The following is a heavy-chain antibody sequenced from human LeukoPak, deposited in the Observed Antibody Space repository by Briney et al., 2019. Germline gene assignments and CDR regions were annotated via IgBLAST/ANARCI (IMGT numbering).Heavy chain of an antibody. CDR2: IIPIFGTA. Sequence: GASVKVSCKASGGTFSSYAISWVRQAPGQGLEWMGGIIPIFGTANYAQKFQGRVTITADKSTSTAYMELSSLRSEDTAVYYCANGYRFTRPCYYYYYYLDGWGKGTTVTVSS. J-gene: IGHJ6*03. V-gene: IGHV1-69*06. CDR1: GGTFSSYA. D-gene: IGHD5-18*01. CDR3: ANGYRFTRPCYYYYYYLDG.